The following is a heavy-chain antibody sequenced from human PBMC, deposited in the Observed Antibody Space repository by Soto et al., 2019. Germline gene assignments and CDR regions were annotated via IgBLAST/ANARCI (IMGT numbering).Heavy chain of an antibody. J-gene: IGHJ5*02. CDR1: GFSFSSYT. CDR2: VSGNGGNT. Sequence: GGSLRLSCVASGFSFSSYTMNWVRQAPGKGLEWVSGVSGNGGNTYYADSVKGRFSISRDNSKNTLYLQLNSLRAEDTAIYYCAKDRMGASGWFDPWGQGTPVTVSS. V-gene: IGHV3-23*01. CDR3: AKDRMGASGWFDP. D-gene: IGHD1-26*01.